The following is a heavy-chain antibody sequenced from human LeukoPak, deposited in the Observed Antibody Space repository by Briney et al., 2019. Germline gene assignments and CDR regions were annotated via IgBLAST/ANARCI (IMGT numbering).Heavy chain of an antibody. D-gene: IGHD1-26*01. CDR3: ARRVGATGWFDP. CDR1: GFPFSTYA. Sequence: GGSLRLSCAASGFPFSTYAMNWVRQAPGKGLEWMGRIDPSDSYTNYSPSFQGHVTISADKSISTAYLQWSSLKASDTAMYYCARRVGATGWFDPWGQGTLVTVSS. J-gene: IGHJ5*02. CDR2: IDPSDSYT. V-gene: IGHV5-10-1*01.